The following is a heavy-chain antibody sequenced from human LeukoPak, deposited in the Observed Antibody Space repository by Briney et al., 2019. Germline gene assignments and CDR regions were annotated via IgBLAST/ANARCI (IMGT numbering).Heavy chain of an antibody. CDR2: ISAYNGNT. CDR3: ARDLRYDILIGYPGGPYYMDV. D-gene: IGHD3-9*01. Sequence: ASVKVSCKASGYTFTSYAISWVRQAPGQGLEWMGWISAYNGNTNYAQKLQGRVTMTTDTSTSTAYMELRSLRSDDTAMYYCARDLRYDILIGYPGGPYYMDVWGKGTTVTVSS. CDR1: GYTFTSYA. V-gene: IGHV1-18*01. J-gene: IGHJ6*03.